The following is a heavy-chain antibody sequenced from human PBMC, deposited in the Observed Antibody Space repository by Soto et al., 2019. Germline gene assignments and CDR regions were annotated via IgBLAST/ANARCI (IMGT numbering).Heavy chain of an antibody. CDR2: INHRGST. V-gene: IGHV4-34*01. CDR1: GGSFSGYY. CDR3: ARGDPAVPGYFDY. J-gene: IGHJ4*02. D-gene: IGHD2-2*01. Sequence: SETLSLTRAVYGGSFSGYYWSWIRQPPGKGLEWIGEINHRGSTNYNPSLKSRVTISVDPYKNKFSLKLSSVTAADTAVYYCARGDPAVPGYFDYWGQGTLVTVSS.